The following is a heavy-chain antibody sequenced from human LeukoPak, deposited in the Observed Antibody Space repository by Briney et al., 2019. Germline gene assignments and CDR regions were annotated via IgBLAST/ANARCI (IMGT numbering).Heavy chain of an antibody. J-gene: IGHJ4*02. D-gene: IGHD3-10*01. CDR1: GFTVSSNY. CDR3: ARASGLYYGSGSYYKSDQYYFDY. V-gene: IGHV3-66*01. Sequence: GGSLRLSCAASGFTVSSNYMSWVRQAPGKGLEWVSVIYSGGSTYYADSVKGRFTISRDNSKNTPYLQMNSLRAEDTAVYYCARASGLYYGSGSYYKSDQYYFDYWGQGTLVTVSS. CDR2: IYSGGST.